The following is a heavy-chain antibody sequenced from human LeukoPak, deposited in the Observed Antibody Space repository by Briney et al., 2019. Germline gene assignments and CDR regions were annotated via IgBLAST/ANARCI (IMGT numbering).Heavy chain of an antibody. V-gene: IGHV3-11*04. CDR1: GFTFSDYY. CDR3: ARPYCSGGSCYTYYYYMGV. CDR2: ISSSGSTI. Sequence: PGGSLRLSCAASGFTFSDYYMSWIRQAPGKGLEWVSYISSSGSTIYYADSVKGRFTISRDNAKNSLYLQMNSLRAEDTAVYYCARPYCSGGSCYTYYYYMGVWGKGTTVTVSS. D-gene: IGHD2-15*01. J-gene: IGHJ6*03.